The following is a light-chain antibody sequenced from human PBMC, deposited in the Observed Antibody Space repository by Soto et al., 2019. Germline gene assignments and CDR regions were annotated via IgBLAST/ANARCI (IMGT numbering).Light chain of an antibody. CDR3: QQYGGSLT. CDR2: GAS. CDR1: QIISSTY. V-gene: IGKV3-20*01. J-gene: IGKJ4*01. Sequence: EIVLTQSPGTLSLSPGERATLSCRASQIISSTYLAWYQQKRGQAPRLLIYGASSRATGIPDRFSGSGSGTDFTLTISRLEPEDFALYYCQQYGGSLTFGGGTKVDIK.